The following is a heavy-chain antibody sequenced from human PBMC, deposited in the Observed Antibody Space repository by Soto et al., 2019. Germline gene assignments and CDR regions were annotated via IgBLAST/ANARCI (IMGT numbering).Heavy chain of an antibody. J-gene: IGHJ4*02. CDR2: LSYDVTNK. V-gene: IGHV3-30*18. Sequence: QVQLVESGGGVVQPGRSLRLSCAASGFSFSSYGMHWVRQAPGKGLEWVAVLSYDVTNKYYADSVKGRFTISRDNSKNTLYLQMNSLRAEDTAVYYCAKDVRISVAVTDYFDSWGQGTLGTVSS. D-gene: IGHD6-19*01. CDR1: GFSFSSYG. CDR3: AKDVRISVAVTDYFDS.